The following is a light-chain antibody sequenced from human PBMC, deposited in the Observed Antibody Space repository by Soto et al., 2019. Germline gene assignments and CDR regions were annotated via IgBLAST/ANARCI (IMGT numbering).Light chain of an antibody. Sequence: DIQMTQSPSTLSASVGDRVTITCRASQSLNNWLAWYQQKPGNAPKLLIYKASSLESGVPSRFSGSGSGTEFTLTISSLQPDDFATYYCQQYNSYSWTFGRGPKVEIK. CDR1: QSLNNW. J-gene: IGKJ1*01. CDR2: KAS. CDR3: QQYNSYSWT. V-gene: IGKV1-5*03.